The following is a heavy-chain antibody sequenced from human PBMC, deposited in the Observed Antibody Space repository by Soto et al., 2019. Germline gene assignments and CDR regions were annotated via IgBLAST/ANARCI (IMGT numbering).Heavy chain of an antibody. Sequence: PGGSLRLSCAASGFPFSSYAMSWVRQAPGKGLEWVSAISGSGGSTYYADSVKGRFTISRDNSKNTLYLQMNSLRAEDTAVYYCANILMAGNYFDYWGQGTLVTVSS. J-gene: IGHJ4*02. D-gene: IGHD6-19*01. CDR1: GFPFSSYA. CDR2: ISGSGGST. V-gene: IGHV3-23*01. CDR3: ANILMAGNYFDY.